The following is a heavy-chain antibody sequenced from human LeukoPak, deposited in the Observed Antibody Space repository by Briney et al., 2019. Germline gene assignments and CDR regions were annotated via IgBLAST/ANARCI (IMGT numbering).Heavy chain of an antibody. CDR1: GFTFSSYW. V-gene: IGHV3-7*01. J-gene: IGHJ4*02. CDR2: IKQDGSEK. D-gene: IGHD6-19*01. CDR3: AREGGSGWYGGNYFDY. Sequence: GGSLRLSCAASGFTFSSYWMSWVRQAPGKGLEWVANIKQDGSEKYYVDSVKGRFTISRDNAKNSLYLRMNSLRAEDTAVYYCAREGGSGWYGGNYFDYWGQGTLVTVSS.